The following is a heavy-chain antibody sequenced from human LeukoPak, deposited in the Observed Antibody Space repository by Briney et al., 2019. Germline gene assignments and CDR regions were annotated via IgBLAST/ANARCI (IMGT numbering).Heavy chain of an antibody. Sequence: PGGSLRLSCAASGFTFSSYAMSWVRQAPGKGLEWVSAISGSGGSTYYADSVKGRFTISRDNSKNTLYLQMNSLRAEDTAVYYCATSRAHCSSTSCHVFDMGGKGKRAPVFS. CDR2: ISGSGGST. J-gene: IGHJ3*02. CDR1: GFTFSSYA. D-gene: IGHD2-2*01. V-gene: IGHV3-23*01. CDR3: ATSRAHCSSTSCHVFDM.